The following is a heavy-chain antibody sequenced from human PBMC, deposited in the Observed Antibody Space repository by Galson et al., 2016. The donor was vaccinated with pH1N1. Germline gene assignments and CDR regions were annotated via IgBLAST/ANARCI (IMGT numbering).Heavy chain of an antibody. CDR3: SWTDSSGDLTLDY. Sequence: SLRLSCAASGFIFSDSTVHWVRQAPGKGLEWVGRIAAKASSYATGYTASVTGRFTISRDDSKNPAYLQMNSLKTEDTAVYYCSWTDSSGDLTLDYWGQGTLVTVSS. V-gene: IGHV3-73*01. D-gene: IGHD3-22*01. CDR1: GFIFSDST. CDR2: IAAKASSYAT. J-gene: IGHJ4*02.